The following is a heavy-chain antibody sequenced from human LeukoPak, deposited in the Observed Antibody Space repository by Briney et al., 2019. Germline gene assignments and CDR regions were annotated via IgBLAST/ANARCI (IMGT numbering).Heavy chain of an antibody. J-gene: IGHJ4*02. CDR2: IKQDGSEK. CDR3: ARGRYCSSTSCHMYYFDY. Sequence: GGALRLSFAASGFPFSSYWMSWGRPAPGKGLGGVGNIKQDGSEKYYVDSVKGRFTISRDNAKNSLYLQMNSLRAEDTAVYYCARGRYCSSTSCHMYYFDYWGQGTLVTVSS. D-gene: IGHD2-2*02. V-gene: IGHV3-7*01. CDR1: GFPFSSYW.